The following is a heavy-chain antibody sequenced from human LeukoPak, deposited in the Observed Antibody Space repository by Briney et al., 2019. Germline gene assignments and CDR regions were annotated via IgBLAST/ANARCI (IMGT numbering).Heavy chain of an antibody. CDR3: ARGTELGIADY. J-gene: IGHJ4*02. CDR2: ISYDGSNK. CDR1: GFTFSSYA. D-gene: IGHD7-27*01. Sequence: GGSLRLSCAAPGFTFSSYAMHWVRQAPGKGLEWVAVISYDGSNKYYADSVKGRFTISRDNSKNTLYLQMNSLRAEDTAVYYCARGTELGIADYWGQGTLVTVSS. V-gene: IGHV3-30*04.